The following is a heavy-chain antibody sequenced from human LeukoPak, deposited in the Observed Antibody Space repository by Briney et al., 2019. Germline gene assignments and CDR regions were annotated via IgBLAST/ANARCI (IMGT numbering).Heavy chain of an antibody. V-gene: IGHV1-18*01. D-gene: IGHD2-15*01. CDR1: GYTFTNYG. J-gene: IGHJ5*02. CDR3: VREYFCSGGTCDDCFDP. Sequence: ASVKVSCKASGYTFTNYGISWVRQAPGQGLEWMAWISTYDHDTNYAQKFRGRVTMTTDTSTSTAYMELGSLGSDDTAVYYCVREYFCSGGTCDDCFDPWGQGTLVTVSS. CDR2: ISTYDHDT.